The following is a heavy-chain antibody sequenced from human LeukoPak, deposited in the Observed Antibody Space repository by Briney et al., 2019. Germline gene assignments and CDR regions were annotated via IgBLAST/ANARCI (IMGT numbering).Heavy chain of an antibody. D-gene: IGHD1-26*01. CDR3: ARKLRLGGNWFDP. V-gene: IGHV1-69*13. CDR1: GGTFTSYA. CDR2: IIPISGTT. Sequence: SVKVSCKTPGGTFTSYAITWVRQAPGQGLEWMGKIIPISGTTNYAQKFQGRVTFTADESTSTAYMELSSLRSEDTALYYCARKLRLGGNWFDPWGQGTLVTVSS. J-gene: IGHJ5*02.